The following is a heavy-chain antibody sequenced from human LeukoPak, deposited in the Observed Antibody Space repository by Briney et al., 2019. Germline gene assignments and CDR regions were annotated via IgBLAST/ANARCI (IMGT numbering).Heavy chain of an antibody. CDR3: ARFTPSLWFGESWFDP. J-gene: IGHJ5*02. CDR1: GGSISSYY. Sequence: SETLSLTCTVSGGSISSYYWSWIRQPPGKGLEWIGYIYYSGSTNYNPSLKSRVTISVDTSKNQFSLKLSSVTAADTAVYYCARFTPSLWFGESWFDPWGQGTLVTVSS. CDR2: IYYSGST. D-gene: IGHD3-10*01. V-gene: IGHV4-59*01.